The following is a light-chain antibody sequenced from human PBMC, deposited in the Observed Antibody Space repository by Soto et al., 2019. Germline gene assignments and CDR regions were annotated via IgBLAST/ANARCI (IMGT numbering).Light chain of an antibody. J-gene: IGKJ1*01. CDR1: QSISNR. CDR2: DAS. CDR3: QQYSSYPGT. Sequence: DLQRTQSPSTLSASVGDGVTITCRASQSISNRLAWYQQKPGEAPKYLIYDASTLDSGAPSRFSGSGSGTEFTLSISSLQPDDFATYYCQQYSSYPGTFGQGTKVDIK. V-gene: IGKV1-5*01.